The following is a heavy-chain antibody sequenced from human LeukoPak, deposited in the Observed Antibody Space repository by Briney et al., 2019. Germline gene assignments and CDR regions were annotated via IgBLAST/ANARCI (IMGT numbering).Heavy chain of an antibody. J-gene: IGHJ5*02. CDR2: INPSGGST. Sequence: ASVKVSCKASGYTFTSYYMHWVRQAPGQGLEWMGIINPSGGSTSYAQKFQGRVTMTRDTSTSRVYREVRLLRCEATAGWHRATESLVLHWLGPCGKGPLGTVSS. CDR3: ATESLVLHWLGP. D-gene: IGHD6-19*01. V-gene: IGHV1-46*01. CDR1: GYTFTSYY.